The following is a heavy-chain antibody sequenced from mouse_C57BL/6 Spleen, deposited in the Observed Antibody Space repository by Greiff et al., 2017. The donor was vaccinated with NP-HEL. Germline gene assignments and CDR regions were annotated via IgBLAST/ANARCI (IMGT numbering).Heavy chain of an antibody. J-gene: IGHJ4*01. CDR2: ISSGGSYT. V-gene: IGHV5-6*01. CDR1: GFTFSSYG. CDR3: ARQGTPDYDGSSYTDYYAMDY. Sequence: EVMLVESGGDLVKPGGSLKLSCAASGFTFSSYGMSWVRQTPDKRLEWVATISSGGSYTYYPDSVKGRFTISRDDAKNTLYLQMSSLKSEDTAMYYCARQGTPDYDGSSYTDYYAMDYWGQGTSVTVSS. D-gene: IGHD1-1*01.